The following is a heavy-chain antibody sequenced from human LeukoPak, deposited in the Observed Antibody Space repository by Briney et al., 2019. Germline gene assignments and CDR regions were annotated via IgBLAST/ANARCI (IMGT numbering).Heavy chain of an antibody. CDR1: GGSISSYY. CDR3: ARAHSGTYYLFDY. Sequence: SETLSLTCTVSGGSISSYYWSWIRQPPGKGLEWIGYIYYSGSTNYNPSLKSRSTISVDTSKNQFSLKLNSVTAADTAVYYCARAHSGTYYLFDYWGQGTLVTVSS. J-gene: IGHJ4*02. CDR2: IYYSGST. D-gene: IGHD1-26*01. V-gene: IGHV4-59*01.